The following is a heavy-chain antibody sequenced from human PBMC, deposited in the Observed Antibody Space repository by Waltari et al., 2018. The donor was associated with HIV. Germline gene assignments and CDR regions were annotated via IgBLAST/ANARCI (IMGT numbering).Heavy chain of an antibody. CDR3: IPWPFRRGMDV. V-gene: IGHV3-15*01. CDR1: GFTFSDAW. CDR2: IKSKTAGGTT. J-gene: IGHJ6*02. Sequence: EVQLVESGGGLEKPGGSLRLSCAASGFTFSDAWMTWVRQAPGKGLEVVGRIKSKTAGGTTEYAVPVRGRFILSRDDSKNTLYLQMNSLKTEDTALYYCIPWPFRRGMDVWGQGTTVTVSS.